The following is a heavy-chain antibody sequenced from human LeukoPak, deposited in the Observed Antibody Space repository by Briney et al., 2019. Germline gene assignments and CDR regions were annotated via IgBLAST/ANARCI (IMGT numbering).Heavy chain of an antibody. CDR1: GGTFSSYA. D-gene: IGHD6-19*01. V-gene: IGHV1-69*01. Sequence: SVNVSCKASGGTFSSYAISWVRQAPGQGLEWMGGIIPIFGTANYAQKFQGRVTITADESTSTAYMELSSLRSEDTAVYYCARSTVGAVARFDYWGQGTLVTVSS. CDR3: ARSTVGAVARFDY. J-gene: IGHJ4*02. CDR2: IIPIFGTA.